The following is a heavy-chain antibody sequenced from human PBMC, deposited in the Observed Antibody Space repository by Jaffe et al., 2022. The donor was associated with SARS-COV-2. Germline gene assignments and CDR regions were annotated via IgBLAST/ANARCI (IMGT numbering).Heavy chain of an antibody. CDR3: TRVSLSPIKDF. Sequence: EEQLVESGGGLVQRGGSLRLSCAASGFIFRNTWMNWIRQAPGKGLEWVANIEPDGSGKYYVDSVKGRFTISRDNAKDSLYLQMNSLRDEDTAVYYCTRVSLSPIKDFWGQGTLVTVSS. CDR1: GFIFRNTW. CDR2: IEPDGSGK. V-gene: IGHV3-7*03. J-gene: IGHJ4*02.